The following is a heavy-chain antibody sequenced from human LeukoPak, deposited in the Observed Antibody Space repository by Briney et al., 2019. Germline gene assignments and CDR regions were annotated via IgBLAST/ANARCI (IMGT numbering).Heavy chain of an antibody. V-gene: IGHV1-2*02. D-gene: IGHD2/OR15-2a*01. J-gene: IGHJ4*02. CDR2: INPNTGGT. Sequence: ASVKVSCKASGYTFTGYYMHWVRQAPGQGLEWMGWINPNTGGTNFAQEFQGRVTMTRDTSISTAYMELSRLGSDDTAVYYCTRENIAFDYWGQGTLVTVSS. CDR1: GYTFTGYY. CDR3: TRENIAFDY.